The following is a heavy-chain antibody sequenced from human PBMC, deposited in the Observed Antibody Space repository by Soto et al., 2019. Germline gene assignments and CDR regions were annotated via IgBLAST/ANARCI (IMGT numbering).Heavy chain of an antibody. J-gene: IGHJ6*02. D-gene: IGHD5-18*01. V-gene: IGHV1-69*01. Sequence: QMHLVQSGAEVKKPGSSVKVSCKASGGSFTYTLSWVRQAPGQGLEWMGGIIPIFGTTNYAQKFQDRVTSTADESTKTAYMELNTLTSEYTAVYYCARLHSHGTYGMDVWGQGTTVTVSS. CDR2: IIPIFGTT. CDR1: GGSFTYT. CDR3: ARLHSHGTYGMDV.